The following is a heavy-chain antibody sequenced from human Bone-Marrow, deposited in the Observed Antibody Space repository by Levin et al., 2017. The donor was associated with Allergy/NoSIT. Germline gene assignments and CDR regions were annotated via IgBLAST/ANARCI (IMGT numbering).Heavy chain of an antibody. CDR3: ALGSGWYPRFDD. CDR2: ISGSGAST. J-gene: IGHJ4*02. CDR1: GFTFSNYA. Sequence: SGGSLRLSCAASGFTFSNYAMSWVRQAPGKGLDWVSVISGSGASTYYADSVRGRFSISRDNSKNTLYLQLNSLRAEDTGMYYCALGSGWYPRFDDWGQGTLVSVSS. D-gene: IGHD6-19*01. V-gene: IGHV3-23*01.